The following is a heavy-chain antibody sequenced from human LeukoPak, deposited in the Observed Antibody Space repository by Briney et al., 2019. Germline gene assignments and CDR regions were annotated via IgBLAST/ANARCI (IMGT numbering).Heavy chain of an antibody. J-gene: IGHJ4*02. CDR2: ISAYNGNT. D-gene: IGHD2-15*01. CDR3: ARDLRYCSGGSCYVPLDY. Sequence: GASVKVSCKASGYTFTSYGISWVRQAPGQGLEWMGWISAYNGNTNYAQKLQGRVTMTTDTSTSTAYMELRSLRSDDTAVYYCARDLRYCSGGSCYVPLDYWGQGTLVTVSS. V-gene: IGHV1-18*01. CDR1: GYTFTSYG.